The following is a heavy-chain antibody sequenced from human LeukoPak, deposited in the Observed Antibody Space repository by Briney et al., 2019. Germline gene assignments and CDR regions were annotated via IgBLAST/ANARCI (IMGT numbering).Heavy chain of an antibody. V-gene: IGHV3-23*01. CDR3: AKVSGIVEVVAATVDY. J-gene: IGHJ4*02. Sequence: GGSLRLSCAASGFTFSSYAMSWVRQAPGQGLEWVSAISGSGGSTYYADSVKGRFTISRDNSKNTLYLQMNSLRAEDTAVYYCAKVSGIVEVVAATVDYWGQGTLVTVSS. CDR2: ISGSGGST. D-gene: IGHD2-15*01. CDR1: GFTFSSYA.